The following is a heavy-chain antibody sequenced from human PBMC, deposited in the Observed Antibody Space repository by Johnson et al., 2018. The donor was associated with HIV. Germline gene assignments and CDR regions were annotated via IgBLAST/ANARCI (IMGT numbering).Heavy chain of an antibody. V-gene: IGHV3-7*05. J-gene: IGHJ3*02. CDR1: GFSFSNAW. CDR2: INQDGSEM. Sequence: VQLVESGGGLVQPGGSLRLSCAASGFSFSNAWMNWVRQAPGKGLEWVANINQDGSEMYYVDSVTGRFTISRDNANNSLYVQMNSLRAEDTAVYYCARWSRDGYNYLNDAFDIWGQGTMVTVSS. D-gene: IGHD5-24*01. CDR3: ARWSRDGYNYLNDAFDI.